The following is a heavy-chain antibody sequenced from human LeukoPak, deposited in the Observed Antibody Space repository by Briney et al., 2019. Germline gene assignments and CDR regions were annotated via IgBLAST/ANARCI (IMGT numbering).Heavy chain of an antibody. D-gene: IGHD1-7*01. CDR2: ISSSSSNI. CDR1: RFTFSNYW. Sequence: GGSLRLSCAASRFTFSNYWMNWVRQAPGKGLEWVSYISSSSSNIYYADSVKGRFTISRDNAKNSLYLQMNSLRDEDTAVYYCARDRPDALGTKDYWGQGTLVTVSS. CDR3: ARDRPDALGTKDY. V-gene: IGHV3-48*02. J-gene: IGHJ4*02.